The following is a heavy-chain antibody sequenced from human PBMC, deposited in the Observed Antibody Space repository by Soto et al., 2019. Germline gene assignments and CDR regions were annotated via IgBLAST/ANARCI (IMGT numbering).Heavy chain of an antibody. V-gene: IGHV1-58*01. CDR1: GFIFTSFG. Sequence: SVKVSCKASGFIFTSFGVQWVRQARGQRLEWIGWITVGTGNTNYAQKFQERVTITRDMSTSTAYMELSSLRSEDTAVYYCAAGDSSGYYGGWGQGTQVTVSS. CDR2: ITVGTGNT. J-gene: IGHJ4*02. CDR3: AAGDSSGYYGG. D-gene: IGHD3-22*01.